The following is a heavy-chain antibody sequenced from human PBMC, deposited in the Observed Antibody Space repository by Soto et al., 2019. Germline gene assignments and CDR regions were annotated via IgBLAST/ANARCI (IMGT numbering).Heavy chain of an antibody. D-gene: IGHD3-22*01. CDR2: IYPGDSDL. CDR3: ARQPSNGQWFI. J-gene: IGHJ6*02. V-gene: IGHV5-51*01. Sequence: GESLEISCKGCGYSFTSYWIGGVRQMAGKGLEGRGIIYPGDSDLRYSPSFQGQVTISADKSISTAYLQWSSLEASDTAMYYCARQPSNGQWFIWGQGTTVTVS. CDR1: GYSFTSYW.